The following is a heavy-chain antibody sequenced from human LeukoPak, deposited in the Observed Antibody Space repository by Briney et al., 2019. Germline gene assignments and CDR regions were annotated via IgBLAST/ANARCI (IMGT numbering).Heavy chain of an antibody. CDR3: AKTFYDYVWGSGFDY. J-gene: IGHJ4*02. D-gene: IGHD3-16*01. V-gene: IGHV3-30*18. Sequence: GSLRLSCAASGFTFSSYSMNWVRQAPGKGLEWVAVISYDGSNKYYADSVKGRFTISRDNSKNTLYLQMNSLRAEDTAVYYCAKTFYDYVWGSGFDYWGQGTLVTVSS. CDR2: ISYDGSNK. CDR1: GFTFSSYS.